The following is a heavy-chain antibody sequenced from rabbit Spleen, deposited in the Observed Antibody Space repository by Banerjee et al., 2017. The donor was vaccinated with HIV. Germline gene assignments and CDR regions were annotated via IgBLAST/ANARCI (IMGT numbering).Heavy chain of an antibody. CDR1: GFSFSSRYY. V-gene: IGHV1S45*01. CDR3: ARDGYGWGHYIYSF. Sequence: QEQLEESGGGLVQPEGSLTLTCTASGFSFSSRYYMCWVRQAPGKGLEWIGCIDAGAGGSTYYASWAKGRFTISKTSSTTVTLQMTSLTVADTATYFCARDGYGWGHYIYSFWGPGTLVTVS. D-gene: IGHD4-1*01. J-gene: IGHJ4*01. CDR2: IDAGAGGST.